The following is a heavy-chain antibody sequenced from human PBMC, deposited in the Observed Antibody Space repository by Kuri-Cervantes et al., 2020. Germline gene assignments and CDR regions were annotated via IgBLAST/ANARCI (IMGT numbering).Heavy chain of an antibody. Sequence: GSLRLSCTVSGGSISSYYWSWIRQPPGKGLEWIGYIYYSGSTNYNPSLKSRVTISVDTSKNQFSLKLSSVTAADTAVYYCARGPTRSGGRRVFDIWGQGTMVPSPQ. CDR3: ARGPTRSGGRRVFDI. D-gene: IGHD1-1*01. J-gene: IGHJ3*02. V-gene: IGHV4-59*01. CDR2: IYYSGST. CDR1: GGSISSYY.